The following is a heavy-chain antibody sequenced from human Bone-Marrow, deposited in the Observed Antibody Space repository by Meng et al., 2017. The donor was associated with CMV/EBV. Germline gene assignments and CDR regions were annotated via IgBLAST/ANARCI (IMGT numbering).Heavy chain of an antibody. Sequence: GEALKISCAASGFTFSDYYMSWIRQAPGKGLEWVSSISSSSSYIYYADSVKGRYTISRDNAKNSLDLQMNSLRAEDTAVYYCARTGGSAGMSYYYFYGMDVWGRGTTVTVSS. V-gene: IGHV3-11*06. CDR1: GFTFSDYY. J-gene: IGHJ6*02. CDR3: ARTGGSAGMSYYYFYGMDV. CDR2: ISSSSSYI. D-gene: IGHD6-13*01.